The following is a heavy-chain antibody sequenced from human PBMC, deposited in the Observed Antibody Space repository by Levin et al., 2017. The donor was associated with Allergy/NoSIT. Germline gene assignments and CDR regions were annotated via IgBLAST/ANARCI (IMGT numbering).Heavy chain of an antibody. CDR2: IKSDGSET. Sequence: ETLSLTCAASGFTFSSYWMHWVRQAPGKGLVWVSRIKSDGSETNYGDSVKGRFTISRDNAKNTLYLQMNSLRAEDTAVYYCARDRNFKCSSTSCDVAFDIWGQGTMVTVSS. CDR3: ARDRNFKCSSTSCDVAFDI. J-gene: IGHJ3*02. V-gene: IGHV3-74*01. D-gene: IGHD2-2*01. CDR1: GFTFSSYW.